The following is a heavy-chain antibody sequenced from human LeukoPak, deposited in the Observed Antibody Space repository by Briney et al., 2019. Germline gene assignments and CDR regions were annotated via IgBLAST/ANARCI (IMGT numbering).Heavy chain of an antibody. CDR2: ISSSSSYI. V-gene: IGHV3-21*01. Sequence: GGSLRLSCAASGFTFSSYSMNWVRQAPGKGLEWVSSISSSSSYIYYADSVKGRFTISRDNAKDSLYLQMNSLRAEDTAVYYCARVFYGSGSYTFYFDHWGQGTLVTVSS. CDR3: ARVFYGSGSYTFYFDH. CDR1: GFTFSSYS. J-gene: IGHJ4*02. D-gene: IGHD3-10*01.